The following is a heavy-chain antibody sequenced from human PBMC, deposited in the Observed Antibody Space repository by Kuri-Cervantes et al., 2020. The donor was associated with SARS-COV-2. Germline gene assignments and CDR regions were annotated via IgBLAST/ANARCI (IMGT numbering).Heavy chain of an antibody. V-gene: IGHV3-33*06. J-gene: IGHJ4*02. CDR1: GFTFSSYG. CDR2: IWYDGSNK. D-gene: IGHD3-16*01. CDR3: AKEFFSLGWDGGHLEY. Sequence: GESLKISCAASGFTFSSYGMHWVRQAPGKGLEWVAVIWYDGSNKYYADSVKGRFTISRDNSKNTLYLQMNSLRAEDTAVYYCAKEFFSLGWDGGHLEYWGQGTLVTVSS.